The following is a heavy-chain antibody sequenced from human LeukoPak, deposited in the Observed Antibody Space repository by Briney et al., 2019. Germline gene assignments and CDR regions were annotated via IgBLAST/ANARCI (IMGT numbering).Heavy chain of an antibody. J-gene: IGHJ6*02. CDR3: ARGGYSYGTRYYYYGMDV. CDR2: INPSGGST. Sequence: ASVNVSCKASGYTFTSYYMHWVRQAPGQGLEWMGIINPSGGSTSYAQKFQGRVTMTRDTSTSTVYMELSSLRSEDTAVYYCARGGYSYGTRYYYYGMDVWGQGTTVTVSS. V-gene: IGHV1-46*01. CDR1: GYTFTSYY. D-gene: IGHD5-18*01.